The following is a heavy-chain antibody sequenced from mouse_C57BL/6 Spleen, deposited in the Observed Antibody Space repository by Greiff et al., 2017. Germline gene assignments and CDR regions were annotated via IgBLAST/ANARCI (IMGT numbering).Heavy chain of an antibody. CDR3: ARRAATRYFGV. CDR2: INPYNGGT. D-gene: IGHD3-3*01. V-gene: IGHV1-19*01. CDR1: GYTFTDYY. J-gene: IGHJ1*03. Sequence: VQLQEPGPVLVKPGASVKMSCKASGYTFTDYYMNWVKQSHGQSLEWIGVINPYNGGTSYNQKFKGKATLTVDKSSSTAYMELNSLTSEDSAVYYCARRAATRYFGVWGTGATVTVAT.